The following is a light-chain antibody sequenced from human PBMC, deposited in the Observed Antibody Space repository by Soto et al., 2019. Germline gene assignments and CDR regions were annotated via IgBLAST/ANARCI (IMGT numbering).Light chain of an antibody. V-gene: IGLV2-14*01. CDR2: DVS. J-gene: IGLJ2*01. CDR1: SSDVGAYNY. Sequence: QSALTQPASVSGSPGQSITISCTGTSSDVGAYNYVSWYQQHPGKAPKLMIYDVSNRPSGVSNRFSGSKSGNTASLTISGLQAEEEADYYCSSYTSSTTLDVVFGGGTKLTVL. CDR3: SSYTSSTTLDVV.